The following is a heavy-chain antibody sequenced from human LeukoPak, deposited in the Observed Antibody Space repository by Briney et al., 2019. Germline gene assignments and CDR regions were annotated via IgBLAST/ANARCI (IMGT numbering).Heavy chain of an antibody. Sequence: PGGSLRLSCAASGFTFNTYAMSWVRQAPGKGLEWVSAMSGSGGRTYYADSVKGRFTISRDNSKNTLYLQMNSLRAEDTAVYYCAKGTMFRGFDPWGQGTLVTVSS. V-gene: IGHV3-23*01. J-gene: IGHJ5*02. CDR1: GFTFNTYA. CDR2: MSGSGGRT. CDR3: AKGTMFRGFDP. D-gene: IGHD3-10*01.